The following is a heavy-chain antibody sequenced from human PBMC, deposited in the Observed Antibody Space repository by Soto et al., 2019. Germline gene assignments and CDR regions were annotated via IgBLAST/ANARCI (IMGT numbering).Heavy chain of an antibody. CDR2: IIPIFGTA. V-gene: IGHV1-69*13. CDR3: ARFHGVVTANQVPAFDY. D-gene: IGHD2-21*02. CDR1: GGTFSSYA. Sequence: ASVKVSCKASGGTFSSYAISWVRQAPGQGLEWMGGIIPIFGTANYAQKFQGRVTITADESTSTAYMELSSLRSEDTAVYYCARFHGVVTANQVPAFDYWGQGTLVTVSS. J-gene: IGHJ4*02.